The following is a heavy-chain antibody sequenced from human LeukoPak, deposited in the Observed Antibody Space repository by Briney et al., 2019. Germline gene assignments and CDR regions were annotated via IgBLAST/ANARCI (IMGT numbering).Heavy chain of an antibody. J-gene: IGHJ4*02. CDR2: ISRDSGIK. CDR1: GFTSSSDD. D-gene: IGHD2-2*01. CDR3: VRDNPRCCGVVPANIDDY. Sequence: PRGALRLSCVASGFTSSSDDMNWVRQAPGRGLEWIAYISRDSGIKYYADSVRGRFTISRDKAKNSLYLQMHSLRAEDTAVYYCVRDNPRCCGVVPANIDDYWGQGTLVTVSS. V-gene: IGHV3-48*01.